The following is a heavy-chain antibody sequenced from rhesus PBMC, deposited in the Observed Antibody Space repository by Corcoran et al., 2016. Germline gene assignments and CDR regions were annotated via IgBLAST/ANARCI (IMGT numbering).Heavy chain of an antibody. Sequence: QVQLQESGPGLGKPSETLSLTCAVSGGPISESYHRNWIRQPPGKVLGWVGNFSGNRASTCYNPSLKSRVTISKDTSKNQFFLKLSSVTAADTAVYYCARAQYGSSLDYWGQGVLVTVSS. J-gene: IGHJ4*01. CDR3: ARAQYGSSLDY. D-gene: IGHD4-29*01. CDR2: FSGNRAST. V-gene: IGHV4S9*01. CDR1: GGPISESYH.